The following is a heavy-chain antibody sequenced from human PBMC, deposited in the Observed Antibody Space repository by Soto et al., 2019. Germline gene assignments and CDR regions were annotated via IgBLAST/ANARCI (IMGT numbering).Heavy chain of an antibody. Sequence: QAQLQESGPRLLKPSQTLSLTCTVSGVPTTSAAYGWSWIRQRPGQGLEWIGCVYSSGNVYSHPSLKTRASISLDTSEKQFSLKLTSVTVADTALYYCARLWGGTGWFDPWGQGTLVTVSS. CDR2: VYSSGNV. V-gene: IGHV4-31*03. D-gene: IGHD3-16*01. CDR1: GVPTTSAAYG. CDR3: ARLWGGTGWFDP. J-gene: IGHJ5*01.